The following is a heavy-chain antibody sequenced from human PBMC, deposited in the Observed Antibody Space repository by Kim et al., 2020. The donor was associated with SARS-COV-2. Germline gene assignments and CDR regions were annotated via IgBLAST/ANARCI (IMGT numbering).Heavy chain of an antibody. J-gene: IGHJ3*02. D-gene: IGHD2-15*01. Sequence: GGSLRLSCAASGFTFSTYWMHWVRQAPGKGLVWVSHINGDGSATGYPDSVKGRFTTSRDKAKNTLYLQMSGLRAEDTAVYYCARGGLYSCGAFDIWGHGT. V-gene: IGHV3-74*01. CDR3: ARGGLYSCGAFDI. CDR1: GFTFSTYW. CDR2: INGDGSAT.